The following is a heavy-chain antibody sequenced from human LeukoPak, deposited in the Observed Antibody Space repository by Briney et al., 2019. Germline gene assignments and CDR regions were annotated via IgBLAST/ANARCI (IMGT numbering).Heavy chain of an antibody. CDR2: IYTSGST. CDR3: ARDVEGQYYYGSGSYRYYYYYYYMDV. J-gene: IGHJ6*03. CDR1: GGSISSYY. V-gene: IGHV4-4*07. D-gene: IGHD3-10*01. Sequence: PSETLSLTCTVAGGSISSYYWSWVRQPAGKGLEWVGRIYTSGSTNYNPSLKSRVTMSVDTSKNQFSLKLSSVTAADPAVYYCARDVEGQYYYGSGSYRYYYYYYYMDVWGKGTTVTISS.